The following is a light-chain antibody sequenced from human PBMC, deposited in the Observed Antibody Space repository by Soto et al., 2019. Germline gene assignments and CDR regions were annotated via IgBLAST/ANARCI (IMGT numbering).Light chain of an antibody. CDR1: QSLLHSDGETY. J-gene: IGKJ1*01. CDR3: IQRVQLPWT. Sequence: DIVMTQTPLSLSVTPGQPAPISCESSQSLLHSDGETYLNWYLQKPGQPPHLLIHEVSNRLSGVPDRVRGSGTGTDITLKISLVGAEDVEVYYCIQRVQLPWTFGQGTKVEIK. CDR2: EVS. V-gene: IGKV2D-29*01.